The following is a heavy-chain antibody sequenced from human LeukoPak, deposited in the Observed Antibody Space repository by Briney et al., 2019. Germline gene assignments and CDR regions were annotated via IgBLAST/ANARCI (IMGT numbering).Heavy chain of an antibody. J-gene: IGHJ5*02. CDR3: ARGSEYCSGGTCYLHWFDP. D-gene: IGHD2-15*01. Sequence: GGSLRLSCAASGFTFSSYTMNWVRQAPGKGLEWVSSMSSSSRYIYYADSVRGQFTISRDNAKNSLYLQMNSLRAEDTAVYYCARGSEYCSGGTCYLHWFDPWSQGTRDTVSS. V-gene: IGHV3-21*01. CDR1: GFTFSSYT. CDR2: MSSSSRYI.